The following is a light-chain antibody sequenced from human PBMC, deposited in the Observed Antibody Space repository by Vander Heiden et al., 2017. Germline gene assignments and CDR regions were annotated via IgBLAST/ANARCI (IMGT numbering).Light chain of an antibody. CDR2: DAS. J-gene: IGKJ1*01. V-gene: IGKV3D-20*01. CDR1: QSVSSSY. CDR3: QQYGSSPTWT. Sequence: EIVLTQSPATLSLSPGERATLSCGASQSVSSSYLAWYQQKPGLAPRLLIYDASSRATGIPDRFSGSGSGTDFTLTISRREPEDFAVYYCQQYGSSPTWTFGQGTKVEIK.